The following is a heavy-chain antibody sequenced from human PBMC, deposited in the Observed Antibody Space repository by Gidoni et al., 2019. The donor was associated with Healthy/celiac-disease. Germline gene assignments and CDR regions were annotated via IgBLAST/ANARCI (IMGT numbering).Heavy chain of an antibody. J-gene: IGHJ4*02. D-gene: IGHD1-26*01. CDR3: ATTSEGATKWKDY. Sequence: EVQLVESGGGLVKPGGSLRLSCAASGFTFSSYSMNWVRQAPGKGLEWGSSISRSSSYIYYADSVKGRFTISRDNAKNSLYLQMNSLRAEDTAVYYCATTSEGATKWKDYWGQGTLVTVSS. CDR2: ISRSSSYI. CDR1: GFTFSSYS. V-gene: IGHV3-21*01.